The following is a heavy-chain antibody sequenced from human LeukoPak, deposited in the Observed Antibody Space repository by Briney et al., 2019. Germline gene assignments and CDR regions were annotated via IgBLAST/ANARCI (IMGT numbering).Heavy chain of an antibody. CDR3: TRHTSPTFDY. CDR2: INPSTGEK. V-gene: IGHV1-8*03. CDR1: GYTFTSYG. D-gene: IGHD2-2*01. Sequence: EASVKVSCKASGYTFTSYGISWVRQAAGQGPEWMGWINPSTGEKGYAQKFQGRVTIATSTSINTAYLELTSLTSEDTAVYYCTRHTSPTFDYWGQGTLVTVSS. J-gene: IGHJ4*02.